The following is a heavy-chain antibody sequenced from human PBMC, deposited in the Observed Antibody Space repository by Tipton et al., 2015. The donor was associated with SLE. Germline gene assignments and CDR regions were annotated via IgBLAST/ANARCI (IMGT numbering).Heavy chain of an antibody. J-gene: IGHJ4*02. V-gene: IGHV4-39*07. CDR3: ARHGAYSSSSGRFDY. D-gene: IGHD6-6*01. Sequence: TLSLTCAVSGGSISNRDYYWGWIRQPPGKGLEWIGSIYYSGSTYYNPSLKSRVTISVDTSKNQFSLKRSSVTAADTAVYYCARHGAYSSSSGRFDYWGQGTLVTVSS. CDR2: IYYSGST. CDR1: GGSISNRDYY.